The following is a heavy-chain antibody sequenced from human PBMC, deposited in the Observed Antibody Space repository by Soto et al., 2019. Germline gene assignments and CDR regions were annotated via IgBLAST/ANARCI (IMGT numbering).Heavy chain of an antibody. Sequence: GASVKVSCKASGGTFSSYAISWVRQAPGQGLEWMGGIIPIFGTANYAQKFQGRVTITADESTSTAYMELSSLRSEDTAVYYCASPYCSGGSCYVSGPYGYWGQGTLVTVSS. CDR1: GGTFSSYA. J-gene: IGHJ4*02. D-gene: IGHD2-15*01. CDR3: ASPYCSGGSCYVSGPYGY. V-gene: IGHV1-69*13. CDR2: IIPIFGTA.